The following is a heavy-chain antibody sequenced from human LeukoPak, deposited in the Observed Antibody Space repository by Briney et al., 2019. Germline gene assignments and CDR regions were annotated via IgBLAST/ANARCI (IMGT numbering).Heavy chain of an antibody. V-gene: IGHV3-7*01. CDR2: IHPEGRAK. J-gene: IGHJ4*02. CDR1: GFTFSTYW. Sequence: GGSLRLSCAASGFTFSTYWMAWVHQAPGQGLEWVANIHPEGRAKFYVDSVKGRFTISRDNAKNSLYLQMNSLRDEDTTVYYCASSHDSSGNGWGQGTRVTVSS. D-gene: IGHD3-22*01. CDR3: ASSHDSSGNG.